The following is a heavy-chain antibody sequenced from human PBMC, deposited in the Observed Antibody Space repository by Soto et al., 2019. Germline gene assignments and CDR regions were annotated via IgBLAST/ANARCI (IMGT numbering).Heavy chain of an antibody. J-gene: IGHJ6*02. CDR1: GFTFSSYG. CDR3: ESDGGILDYYYGMDV. V-gene: IGHV3-33*01. D-gene: IGHD5-18*01. Sequence: GGSLRLSCAASGFTFSSYGTHWVRQAPGKGLEWVAVIWYDGSNKYYADSVKGRFTISRDNSKNTLYLQMNSLRAEDTAVYYCESDGGILDYYYGMDVWGQGTTVTVSS. CDR2: IWYDGSNK.